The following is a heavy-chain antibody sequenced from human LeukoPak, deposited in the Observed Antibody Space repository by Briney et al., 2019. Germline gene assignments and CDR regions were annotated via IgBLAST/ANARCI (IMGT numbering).Heavy chain of an antibody. CDR1: GFTFSSYS. CDR3: ARGNFHYYDSSGYYHEGGAFDI. V-gene: IGHV3-21*01. J-gene: IGHJ3*02. D-gene: IGHD3-22*01. CDR2: ISSSSGYI. Sequence: SGGSLRLSCAASGFTFSSYSMTWVRQAPGKGLEWVSSISSSSGYIYYADSVKGRFTISRDNAKNSLYLQMNSLRAEDTAVYYCARGNFHYYDSSGYYHEGGAFDIWGQGTMVTVSS.